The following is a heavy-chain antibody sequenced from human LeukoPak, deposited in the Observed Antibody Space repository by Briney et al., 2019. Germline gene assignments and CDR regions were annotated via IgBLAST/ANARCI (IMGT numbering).Heavy chain of an antibody. CDR3: ARAGRRGLRSKGGYYFDY. V-gene: IGHV4-30-4*01. Sequence: PSQTLSLTCTVSGGSISSGDYYWSWIRQPPGKGLEWIGYIYYSGSTYYNPSLKSRVTISVDTSNNHFSLKLRSVTAADTAVYYCARAGRRGLRSKGGYYFDYWGQGTLVTVSS. CDR1: GGSISSGDYY. J-gene: IGHJ4*02. D-gene: IGHD5-12*01. CDR2: IYYSGST.